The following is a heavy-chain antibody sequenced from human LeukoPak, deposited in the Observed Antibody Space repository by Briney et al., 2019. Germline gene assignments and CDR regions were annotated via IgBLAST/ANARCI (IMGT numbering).Heavy chain of an antibody. CDR1: GGSVSSYY. J-gene: IGHJ3*02. V-gene: IGHV4-59*08. Sequence: PSETLSLTCTVSGGSVSSYYWSWIRQPPGKGLEWIGYIYSSGGTNYNPSLKSRVTISLDTSKNQFSLKLSSVTAADTAVYYCARVVGANNAFDIWGQGTMVTVSS. CDR2: IYSSGGT. D-gene: IGHD1-26*01. CDR3: ARVVGANNAFDI.